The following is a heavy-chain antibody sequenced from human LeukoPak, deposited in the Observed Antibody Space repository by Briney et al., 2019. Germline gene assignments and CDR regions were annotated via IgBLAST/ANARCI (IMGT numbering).Heavy chain of an antibody. D-gene: IGHD3-10*01. J-gene: IGHJ4*02. Sequence: GASVKVSCKASGYTFTGYYMHWVRQAPGQGLEWMGWINPNSGGTNYAQKFQGRVTMTRDTSISTAYMELSRLRSDDTAVYYCARDPGITMVRGVIGDYWGQGTLVTVSS. CDR3: ARDPGITMVRGVIGDY. V-gene: IGHV1-2*02. CDR2: INPNSGGT. CDR1: GYTFTGYY.